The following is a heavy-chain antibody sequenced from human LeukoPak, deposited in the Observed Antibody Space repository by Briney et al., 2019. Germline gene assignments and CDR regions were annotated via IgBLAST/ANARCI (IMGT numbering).Heavy chain of an antibody. CDR1: GGSISSYY. D-gene: IGHD3-22*01. J-gene: IGHJ4*02. Sequence: PSETLSLTCTVSGGSISSYYWSWIRQPAGKGLEWIGRIYTSGSTSYNPSLKSRVTMSVVTSKNQFSLKLSSVTAADTAVYYCASGYYDSSGYYYFDYWGQGTLVTVSS. CDR3: ASGYYDSSGYYYFDY. V-gene: IGHV4-4*07. CDR2: IYTSGST.